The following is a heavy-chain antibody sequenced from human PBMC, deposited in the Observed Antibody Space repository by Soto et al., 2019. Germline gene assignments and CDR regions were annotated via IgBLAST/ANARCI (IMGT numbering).Heavy chain of an antibody. V-gene: IGHV1-69*13. CDR2: IIPIFGTA. CDR1: GGTFSSYA. CDR3: ARGEIAAAGTSAFDI. Sequence: SVKVSCKASGGTFSSYAISWVRQAPGQGLEWMGGIIPIFGTASYAQKFQGRVTITADESTSTAYMELSSLRSEDTAVYYCARGEIAAAGTSAFDIWGQGTMVTVSS. J-gene: IGHJ3*02. D-gene: IGHD6-13*01.